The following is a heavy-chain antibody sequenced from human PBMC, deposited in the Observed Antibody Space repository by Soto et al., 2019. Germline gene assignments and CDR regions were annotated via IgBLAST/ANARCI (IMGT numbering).Heavy chain of an antibody. CDR1: GFTFTSSA. Sequence: ASVKVSCKASGFTFTSSAVQWVRQARGQRLEWIGWISAHTGNTNYAQKFQGRVTMTTDTSTSTAYMELRSLRSDDTAVYYCARVLGYNSSWWRHTAFDIWGQGTMVTVSS. J-gene: IGHJ3*02. CDR3: ARVLGYNSSWWRHTAFDI. D-gene: IGHD6-13*01. V-gene: IGHV1-18*01. CDR2: ISAHTGNT.